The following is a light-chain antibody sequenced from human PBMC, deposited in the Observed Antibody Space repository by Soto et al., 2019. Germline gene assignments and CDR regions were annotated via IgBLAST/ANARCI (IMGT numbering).Light chain of an antibody. CDR3: QERSKWPLYT. Sequence: EIVMTQSPATLSVSPGERATLSCRASQSVGSKLIWYQHKPGQAPRLLIYGASVRATGIPARFSGSGSGTEFTLTISSLQSEDSAIYYCQERSKWPLYTFGQGTKLEIK. V-gene: IGKV3-15*01. J-gene: IGKJ2*01. CDR1: QSVGSK. CDR2: GAS.